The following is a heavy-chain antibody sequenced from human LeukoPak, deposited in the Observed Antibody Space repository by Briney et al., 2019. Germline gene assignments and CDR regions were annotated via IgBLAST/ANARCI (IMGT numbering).Heavy chain of an antibody. V-gene: IGHV4-38-2*02. CDR1: GYSITSIYY. J-gene: IGHJ4*02. Sequence: SETLSLTCTVSGYSITSIYYWGWIRQPPGKGLEWIGSIHHSGDTAYNPSLKSRVTISVDTSKSQFSLKLSSVTAADTAVYYCARSYASSGLDYWGQGTLVTVSS. CDR3: ARSYASSGLDY. CDR2: IHHSGDT. D-gene: IGHD3-16*01.